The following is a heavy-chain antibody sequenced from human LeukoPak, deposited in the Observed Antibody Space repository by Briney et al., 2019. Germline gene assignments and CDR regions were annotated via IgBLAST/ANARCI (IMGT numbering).Heavy chain of an antibody. CDR1: GFTFSSYA. CDR2: ISGSGGST. V-gene: IGHV3-23*01. D-gene: IGHD6-13*01. J-gene: IGHJ4*02. Sequence: PGGSLRLSCAASGFTFSSYAMSWVRQAPGKGLEWVSAISGSGGSTYYADSVKGRFTISRDNSKNTLYLQMNSLRAEDTAVYYCAKDAIAHSTVTPYSSSWYSDYWGQGTLVTVSS. CDR3: AKDAIAHSTVTPYSSSWYSDY.